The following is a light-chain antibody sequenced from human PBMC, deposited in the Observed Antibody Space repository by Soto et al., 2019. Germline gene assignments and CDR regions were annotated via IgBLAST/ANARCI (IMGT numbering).Light chain of an antibody. Sequence: DIPMTQSPSSLSASVGDRVTITCRASQNIDIFLHWYHQKPGRAPNLLIYGASTLQNGVPSRFSGSRSGTDFSLTISSLQPEDFGTYYCQQSYSAPPLTFGAGTKVDIK. CDR1: QNIDIF. CDR2: GAS. V-gene: IGKV1-39*01. J-gene: IGKJ4*01. CDR3: QQSYSAPPLT.